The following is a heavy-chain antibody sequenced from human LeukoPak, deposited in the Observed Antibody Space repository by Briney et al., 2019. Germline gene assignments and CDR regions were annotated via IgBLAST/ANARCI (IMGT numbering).Heavy chain of an antibody. V-gene: IGHV1-2*02. CDR1: GYTFTGYY. Sequence: ASVKVSCKASGYTFTGYYMHWVRQAPGQGLEWMGWINPNSDGTYYAQKFQGRVTMTRDTSISTAHMELSRLRSDDTAVYYCARRPPAAMIPVFDYWGQGTLVTVSS. D-gene: IGHD2-2*01. CDR3: ARRPPAAMIPVFDY. CDR2: INPNSDGT. J-gene: IGHJ4*02.